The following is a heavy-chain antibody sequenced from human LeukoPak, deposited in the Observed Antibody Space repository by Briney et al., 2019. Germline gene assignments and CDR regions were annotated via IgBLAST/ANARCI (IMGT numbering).Heavy chain of an antibody. CDR3: AKFAVDGPQRQV. D-gene: IGHD5-24*01. CDR1: GFTFSSYS. V-gene: IGHV3-23*01. J-gene: IGHJ3*01. CDR2: ISGSGGST. Sequence: GGSLTLSCAASGFTFSSYSMSWVRQAPGKGLEWVTAISGSGGSTYYADSVKGRFTISRDNSKNTLYLQMNSLRAEDTAVYYCAKFAVDGPQRQVWGQGTMVTVSS.